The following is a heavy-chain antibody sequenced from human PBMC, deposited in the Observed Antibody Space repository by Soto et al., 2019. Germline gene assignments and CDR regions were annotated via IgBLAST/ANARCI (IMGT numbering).Heavy chain of an antibody. CDR2: IYTSGST. J-gene: IGHJ5*02. V-gene: IGHV4-4*07. D-gene: IGHD3-3*01. CDR3: VRDFRPREYDFWSGYYPIWFDP. Sequence: PSETLSLTCTVSGGSISSDYWSWIRQPAGKGLEWIGRIYTSGSTNYNPSLKSRVTMSVDTSKNQFSLKLSSVTAADTAVYYCVRDFRPREYDFWSGYYPIWFDPWGQGTLVTVSS. CDR1: GGSISSDY.